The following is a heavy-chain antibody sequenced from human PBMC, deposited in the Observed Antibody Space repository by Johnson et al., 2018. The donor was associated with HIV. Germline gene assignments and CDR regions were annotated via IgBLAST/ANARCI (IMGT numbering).Heavy chain of an antibody. Sequence: VQLVESGGGLVQPGGSLRLSCAASGFTFSAYWMHWVRQGPGKGLVWVSRINSDGSSTSYADSVKGRFTISRDNAKNTLYLQMNSLRAEDTAVYYCARGGGNDAFDIWGQGTMVTVSS. D-gene: IGHD3-16*01. V-gene: IGHV3-74*01. CDR2: INSDGSST. CDR3: ARGGGNDAFDI. CDR1: GFTFSAYW. J-gene: IGHJ3*02.